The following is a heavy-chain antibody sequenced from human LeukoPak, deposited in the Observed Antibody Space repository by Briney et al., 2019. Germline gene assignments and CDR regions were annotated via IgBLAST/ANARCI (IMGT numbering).Heavy chain of an antibody. CDR3: ARGGYDYVWGSYRYSQPFDY. Sequence: SETLSLTCAVYGGSFSGYYWSWIRQPPGKGLEWIGEINHSGSTNYNLSLKSRVTISVDTSKNQFSLKLSSVTAAGTAVYYCARGGYDYVWGSYRYSQPFDYWGQGTLVTVSS. D-gene: IGHD3-16*02. J-gene: IGHJ4*02. V-gene: IGHV4-34*01. CDR2: INHSGST. CDR1: GGSFSGYY.